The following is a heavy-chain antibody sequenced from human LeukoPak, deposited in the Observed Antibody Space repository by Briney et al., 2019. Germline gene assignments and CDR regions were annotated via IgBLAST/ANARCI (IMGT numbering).Heavy chain of an antibody. J-gene: IGHJ3*02. CDR2: ISGDGGST. V-gene: IGHV3-23*01. CDR3: AKWRAPTNDYGHGLHI. CDR1: GFTFSSYA. Sequence: GGSLRLSCTASGFTFSSYAMSWVRQAPGRGLDWVSIISGDGGSTYYADSVKGRFTISRDNSRNTLYLQMNSLRAEDTAVYHCAKWRAPTNDYGHGLHIWGQGTMVTVSS. D-gene: IGHD4-17*01.